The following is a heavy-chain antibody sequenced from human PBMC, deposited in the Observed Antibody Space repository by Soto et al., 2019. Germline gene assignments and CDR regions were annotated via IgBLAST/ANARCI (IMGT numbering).Heavy chain of an antibody. V-gene: IGHV3-33*01. D-gene: IGHD1-1*01. J-gene: IGHJ4*02. CDR3: VRGDNWNDEASDY. Sequence: QVPLEESGGGVVQPGRSLRLSCAASGFMFSNHGMHWVRQAPGKGLEWVAVIWSDGNNRYYADSVKGRFTISRDNSKNTLYLQMNSLRAEDTAVYYCVRGDNWNDEASDYWGQGTLVTVSS. CDR1: GFMFSNHG. CDR2: IWSDGNNR.